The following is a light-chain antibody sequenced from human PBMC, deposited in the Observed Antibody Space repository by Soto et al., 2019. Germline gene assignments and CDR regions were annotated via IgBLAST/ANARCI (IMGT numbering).Light chain of an antibody. CDR1: QTIGNN. CDR3: QYYNNWPPSIT. J-gene: IGKJ5*01. V-gene: IGKV3-15*01. CDR2: AAS. Sequence: EIVMTQSPVTLSVSPGERATLSCRASQTIGNNLAWYQQSPGQAPRLLIYAASTRATGIPPRFSGSGSGTEFTLTISSLQSEDFAFYYCQYYNNWPPSITFGQGTRLEI.